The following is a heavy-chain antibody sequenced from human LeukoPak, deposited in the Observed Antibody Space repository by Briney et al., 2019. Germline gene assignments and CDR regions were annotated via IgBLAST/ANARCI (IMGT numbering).Heavy chain of an antibody. Sequence: PSETLSLTCVVSGGSISAYYWNWIRQPAGKGLEWIGRLHSSGGTTSSPSLMSRATMSLDTSRNHFSLNLTSVTAADTAIYYCATMFGESSDFDHWGQGTLVTVSS. CDR2: LHSSGGT. CDR1: GGSISAYY. D-gene: IGHD3-10*02. V-gene: IGHV4-4*07. CDR3: ATMFGESSDFDH. J-gene: IGHJ4*02.